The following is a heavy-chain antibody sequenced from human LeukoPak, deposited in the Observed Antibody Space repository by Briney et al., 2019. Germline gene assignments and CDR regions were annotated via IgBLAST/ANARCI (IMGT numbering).Heavy chain of an antibody. CDR1: GYTFTSYG. J-gene: IGHJ4*02. V-gene: IGHV1-18*01. CDR3: ASMVMGYYFDY. Sequence: ASVKVSCKASGYTFTSYGISWVRQAPGQGLEWMGWISTYNGNTNYAQKLQGRVTMTTDTSTSTAYMELRSLRSDDTAVYYCASMVMGYYFDYWGQGTLVTVSS. CDR2: ISTYNGNT. D-gene: IGHD5-18*01.